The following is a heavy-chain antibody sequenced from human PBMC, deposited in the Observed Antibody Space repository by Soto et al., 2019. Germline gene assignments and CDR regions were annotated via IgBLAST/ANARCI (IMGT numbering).Heavy chain of an antibody. V-gene: IGHV4-59*08. Sequence: SETLSLTCTVSGGSISSYYWSWIRQPPGKGLEWIGYIYYSGSTNYNPSLKSRVTISVDTSKNQFSLKLSSVTAADTAVYYCARLGRRGSGSYYNLDYWGQGTLVTVSS. J-gene: IGHJ4*02. CDR3: ARLGRRGSGSYYNLDY. D-gene: IGHD3-10*01. CDR1: GGSISSYY. CDR2: IYYSGST.